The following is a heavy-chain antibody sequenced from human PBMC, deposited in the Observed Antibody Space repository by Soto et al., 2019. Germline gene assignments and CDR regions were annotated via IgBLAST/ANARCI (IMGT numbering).Heavy chain of an antibody. CDR2: ISASGGTP. D-gene: IGHD3-10*01. CDR3: AKGLSDNSCYYFPV. CDR1: GFTFSNYV. J-gene: IGHJ4*02. Sequence: GGSLRLSCAASGFTFSNYVMSWVRQAPGKGLEWVSSISASGGTPYYVDSVEGRFIIPRDNSRDTLYLQMHSLRAEDTAVYFCAKGLSDNSCYYFPVWGQGTPVTVSS. V-gene: IGHV3-23*01.